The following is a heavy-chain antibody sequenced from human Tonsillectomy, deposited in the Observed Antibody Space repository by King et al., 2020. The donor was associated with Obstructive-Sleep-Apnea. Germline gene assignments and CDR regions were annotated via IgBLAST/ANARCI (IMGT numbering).Heavy chain of an antibody. J-gene: IGHJ5*02. V-gene: IGHV2-5*02. CDR2: IYWDDDK. D-gene: IGHD5-18*01. CDR1: GFSLSTSGVG. CDR3: AHPFGRDTALVINWFDP. Sequence: TLKESGPTLVKPTQTLTLTCTFSGFSLSTSGVGVGWIRQPPGKALEWLALIYWDDDKRYSPSLKSRLTITKDTSKNQVVLTMTNMDPVDTATYYCAHPFGRDTALVINWFDPWGQGTLVTVSS.